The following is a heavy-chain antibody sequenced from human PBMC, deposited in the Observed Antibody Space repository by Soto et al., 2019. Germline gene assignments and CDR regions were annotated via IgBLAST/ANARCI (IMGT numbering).Heavy chain of an antibody. CDR2: INHRRST. V-gene: IGHV4-34*01. J-gene: IGHJ4*02. D-gene: IGHD3-22*01. Sequence: PSETLSLTCAVYGGSFSGYYWSWIRQPPGKGLEWIGEINHRRSTNYNPSLRSRVTISVDTSKNQLSLKLSSMTAADTAVYYCARRAGDSSGYYCIWGQGTLVTVSS. CDR3: ARRAGDSSGYYCI. CDR1: GGSFSGYY.